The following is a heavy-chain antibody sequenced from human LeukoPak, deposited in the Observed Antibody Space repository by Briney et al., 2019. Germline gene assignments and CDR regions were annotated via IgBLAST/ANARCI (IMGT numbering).Heavy chain of an antibody. J-gene: IGHJ6*02. CDR2: ISASGGST. V-gene: IGHV3-23*01. CDR1: GFTFSSSA. Sequence: GGSLRLSCAASGFTFSSSAMSWVRQVPGKGLEWVSGISASGGSTSYADSVRGRFTISRDNAKNSLFLQMNSLGAEDTAVYYCARDTNRFGVDVWGQGTTVTVSS. CDR3: ARDTNRFGVDV. D-gene: IGHD1-1*01.